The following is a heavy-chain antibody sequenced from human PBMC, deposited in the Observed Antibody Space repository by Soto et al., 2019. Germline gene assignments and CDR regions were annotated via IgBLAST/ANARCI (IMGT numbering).Heavy chain of an antibody. J-gene: IGHJ3*02. D-gene: IGHD3-22*01. V-gene: IGHV3-23*01. CDR1: GFTFSSYA. CDR2: ISGSGGST. CDR3: AKRLRDSSGYHFAFDI. Sequence: GGSLRLSCAASGFTFSSYAMSWVRQAPGKGLEWVSAISGSGGSTYYADSVKGRFTISRDNSKNTLYLQMNSLRAEDTAVYYCAKRLRDSSGYHFAFDIWGQGTMVTVSS.